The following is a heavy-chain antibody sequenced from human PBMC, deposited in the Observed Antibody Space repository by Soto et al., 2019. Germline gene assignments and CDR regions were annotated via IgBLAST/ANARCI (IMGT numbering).Heavy chain of an antibody. CDR3: ARAAIHGSSWYFWFDH. Sequence: SVKGSCKTSGGTFRRQAINWVRQAPGQGLEWMGGIIPLFGTTNYAQKFKGRVTISADESTSTAYMELSSLTSEDAAVYYCARAAIHGSSWYFWFDHWGQGXPVTVYS. CDR2: IIPLFGTT. V-gene: IGHV1-69*13. D-gene: IGHD6-13*01. CDR1: GGTFRRQA. J-gene: IGHJ5*02.